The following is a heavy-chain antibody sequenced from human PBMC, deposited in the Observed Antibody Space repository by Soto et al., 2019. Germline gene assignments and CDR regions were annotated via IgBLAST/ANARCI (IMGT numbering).Heavy chain of an antibody. V-gene: IGHV1-69*13. J-gene: IGHJ5*02. Sequence: ASVKVSCKASGGTFSSYAISWVRQAPGQGLEWMGGIIPIFGTANYAQKFQGRVTITADESTSTAYMELSSLRSEDTAVYYCAMSGYSSGWYSWFDPWGQGTLVTVSS. CDR3: AMSGYSSGWYSWFDP. CDR1: GGTFSSYA. CDR2: IIPIFGTA. D-gene: IGHD6-19*01.